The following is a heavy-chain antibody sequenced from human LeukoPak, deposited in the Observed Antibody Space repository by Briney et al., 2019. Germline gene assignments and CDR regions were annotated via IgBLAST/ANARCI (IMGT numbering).Heavy chain of an antibody. V-gene: IGHV4-4*07. CDR3: AKSGGYGLIDY. CDR2: IYSSGST. D-gene: IGHD1-26*01. Sequence: SETLSLTCTVSGGSISSYYWSWIRQPAGKGLEWIGRIYSSGSTNYNSSLKSRVTMSVATSKNQFSLRLNSVTAADTAMYYCAKSGGYGLIDYWGQGTLVTVSS. J-gene: IGHJ4*02. CDR1: GGSISSYY.